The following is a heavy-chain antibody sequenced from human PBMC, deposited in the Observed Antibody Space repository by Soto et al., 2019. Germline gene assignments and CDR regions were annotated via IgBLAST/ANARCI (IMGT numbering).Heavy chain of an antibody. D-gene: IGHD3-10*01. CDR1: GYTFTNYW. Sequence: EVQLVQSGAEVKKPGESLRISCKVSGYTFTNYWIGWVRQLPGGGLEWMAVIYPNDSDIKYSPAFRGQVIISADKSFDTAYLQWSSLKASDTAIYYCARFFFGSGTYPWLDYWGRGTQVTVSS. J-gene: IGHJ4*01. V-gene: IGHV5-51*01. CDR3: ARFFFGSGTYPWLDY. CDR2: IYPNDSDI.